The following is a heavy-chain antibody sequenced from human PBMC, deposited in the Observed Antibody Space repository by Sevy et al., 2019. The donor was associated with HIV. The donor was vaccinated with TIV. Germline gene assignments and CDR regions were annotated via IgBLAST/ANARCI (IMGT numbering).Heavy chain of an antibody. D-gene: IGHD3-22*01. V-gene: IGHV3-21*06. J-gene: IGHJ4*02. Sequence: GGSLRLSCAASGFTFRGYSMNWVRQAPGQGLEWVSSISSASSYRKYGDSVKGRFTISRDNAKNLLYLDLNSLRVEDTAVYYCTRVDYYDTSASQYWGQGTLVTVSS. CDR1: GFTFRGYS. CDR2: ISSASSYR. CDR3: TRVDYYDTSASQY.